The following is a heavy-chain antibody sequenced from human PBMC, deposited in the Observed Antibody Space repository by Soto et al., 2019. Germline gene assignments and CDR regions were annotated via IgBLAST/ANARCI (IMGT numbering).Heavy chain of an antibody. CDR3: ASSYGSGYRAFDY. V-gene: IGHV1-69*02. Sequence: QVQLVQSGAEVKRPGSSVKVSCKASGDTFNVYSINRVRQAPGLGLEWMGRVNPIVSMSNYAQKFQGRVTMTADKSTSTAYMELSSLRSEDTAIYYCASSYGSGYRAFDYWGQGALVTVSS. J-gene: IGHJ4*02. CDR1: GDTFNVYS. CDR2: VNPIVSMS. D-gene: IGHD3-10*01.